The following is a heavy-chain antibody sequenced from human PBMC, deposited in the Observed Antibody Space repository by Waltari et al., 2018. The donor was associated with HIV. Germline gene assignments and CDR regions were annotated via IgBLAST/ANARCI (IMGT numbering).Heavy chain of an antibody. Sequence: QVQLQESGPGLVKPSETLSLTCTVSGGSISSYYWSWIRQPPGKGLEWIGYIYYSGSTNYNPSLKSRVTISVDTSKNQFSLKLSSVTAADTAVYYCARGLRCSGGSCYYGMDVWGQGTTVTVSS. V-gene: IGHV4-59*01. CDR1: GGSISSYY. J-gene: IGHJ6*02. D-gene: IGHD2-15*01. CDR3: ARGLRCSGGSCYYGMDV. CDR2: IYYSGST.